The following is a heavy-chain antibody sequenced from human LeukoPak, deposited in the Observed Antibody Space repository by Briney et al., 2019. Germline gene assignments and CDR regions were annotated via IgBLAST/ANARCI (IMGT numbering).Heavy chain of an antibody. Sequence: SVKVSCKASGGTFSSYAISWVRQAPGQGLEWMGGIIPIFGTANYAQKFQGRVTITADESTSTAYMELSSLRSEDTAVYYCARTTHEAAAKDYYYYYYMDVWGKGTTVTVSS. V-gene: IGHV1-69*13. CDR1: GGTFSSYA. CDR2: IIPIFGTA. J-gene: IGHJ6*03. D-gene: IGHD2-2*01. CDR3: ARTTHEAAAKDYYYYYYMDV.